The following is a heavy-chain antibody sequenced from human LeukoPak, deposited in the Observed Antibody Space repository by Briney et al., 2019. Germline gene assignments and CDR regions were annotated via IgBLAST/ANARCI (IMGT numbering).Heavy chain of an antibody. CDR3: ARNRILLNY. CDR1: GFMFSTYW. D-gene: IGHD5-18*01. V-gene: IGHV3-7*02. CDR2: IKQDGSEK. J-gene: IGHJ4*02. Sequence: PGGSLRLSCAASGFMFSTYWMSWVRQAPGKGLEWVANIKQDGSEKYYVDSVKGRFTISRDNAKNSLYLQMNSLRAEDTAVYYCARNRILLNYWGQGTLVTVSS.